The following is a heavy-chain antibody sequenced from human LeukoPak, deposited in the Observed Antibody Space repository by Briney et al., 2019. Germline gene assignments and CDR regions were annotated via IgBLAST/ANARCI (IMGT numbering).Heavy chain of an antibody. V-gene: IGHV3-30-3*01. CDR2: ISYDGSNK. Sequence: GGSLRVSCAASGFTFSSYAMHWVRQAPGNGLEWVAVISYDGSNKYYADSVKGRFTISRDNSKNTLYLQMNSLRAEDTAVYYCARGYYDSVFDYWGQGTLATVSS. D-gene: IGHD3-22*01. CDR1: GFTFSSYA. J-gene: IGHJ4*02. CDR3: ARGYYDSVFDY.